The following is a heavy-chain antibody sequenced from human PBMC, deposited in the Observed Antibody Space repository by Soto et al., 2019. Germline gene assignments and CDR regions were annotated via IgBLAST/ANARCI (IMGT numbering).Heavy chain of an antibody. D-gene: IGHD2-21*02. CDR2: ISSSSSYI. V-gene: IGHV3-21*01. CDR3: ARGIVVVTAILGYFDY. CDR1: GFTFSSYS. Sequence: PGGSLRLSCAASGFTFSSYSMNWVRQAPGKGLEWVSSISSSSSYIYYADSVKGRFTISRDNAKNSLYLQMNSLRAEDTAVYYCARGIVVVTAILGYFDYWGQGTLVTVSS. J-gene: IGHJ4*02.